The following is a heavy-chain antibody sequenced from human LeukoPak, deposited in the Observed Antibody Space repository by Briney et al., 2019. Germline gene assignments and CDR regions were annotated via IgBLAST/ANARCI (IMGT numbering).Heavy chain of an antibody. D-gene: IGHD3-10*01. Sequence: GGSLRLSCAASGFTFSGHWMHWVRQAPGKGLVWVSRINTDGSSTSYADSVKGRFTISRDNAKNTLYLQMNSLRAEDTAVYYCARDPLGILWFGELPGDWGQGTLVTVSS. CDR2: INTDGSST. J-gene: IGHJ4*02. CDR1: GFTFSGHW. V-gene: IGHV3-74*01. CDR3: ARDPLGILWFGELPGD.